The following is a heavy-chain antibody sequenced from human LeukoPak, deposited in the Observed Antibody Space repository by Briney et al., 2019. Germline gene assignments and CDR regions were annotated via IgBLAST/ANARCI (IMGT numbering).Heavy chain of an antibody. CDR2: IYYSGST. V-gene: IGHV4-39*01. CDR3: ARVDYGDTVYNDY. D-gene: IGHD4-17*01. Sequence: SETLSLTCTVSGGSISSSSYYWGWIRQPPGKGLEWFGRIYYSGSTYYNPSLKSRVTISVDTSKNQFSLKLSSVTAADTAVYYCARVDYGDTVYNDYWGKGTLVTVSS. CDR1: GGSISSSSYY. J-gene: IGHJ4*02.